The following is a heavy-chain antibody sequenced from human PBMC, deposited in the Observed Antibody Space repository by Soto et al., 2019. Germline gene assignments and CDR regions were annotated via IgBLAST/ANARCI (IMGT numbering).Heavy chain of an antibody. CDR1: GGTFSSYA. CDR3: ARAPYDYVWGSYRPLNY. Sequence: GASVKVSCKASGGTFSSYAVSWVRQAPGQGLEWMGGIIPIFGTANYAQKFQGRVTITADESTSTAYMGLSSLRSEDTAVYYCARAPYDYVWGSYRPLNYWGQGTLVTVS. V-gene: IGHV1-69*13. CDR2: IIPIFGTA. J-gene: IGHJ4*02. D-gene: IGHD3-16*02.